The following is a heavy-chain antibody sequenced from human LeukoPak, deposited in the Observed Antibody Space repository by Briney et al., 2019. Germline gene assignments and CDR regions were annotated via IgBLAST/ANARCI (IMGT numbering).Heavy chain of an antibody. D-gene: IGHD2-2*01. Sequence: SETLSLTCAVYGGSFSGYYWSCIRQPPGKGLEWIGEINHSGSTNYNPSLKSQVTISVDTSKNQFSLKLSSVTAADTAVYYCARGRGVVVPAATGYYYYGMDVWGQGTTVTVSS. CDR2: INHSGST. V-gene: IGHV4-34*01. J-gene: IGHJ6*02. CDR3: ARGRGVVVPAATGYYYYGMDV. CDR1: GGSFSGYY.